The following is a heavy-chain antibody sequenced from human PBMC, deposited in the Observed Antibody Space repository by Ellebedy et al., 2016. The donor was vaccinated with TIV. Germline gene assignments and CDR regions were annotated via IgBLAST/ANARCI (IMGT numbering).Heavy chain of an antibody. J-gene: IGHJ5*02. CDR3: ARGYSSGWYNWFDP. CDR2: IHYSGST. Sequence: MPSETLSLTCTVSGGSISSYYWSWIRQPPGKGLEWIGYIHYSGSTNYNPSLKSRVTISVDTSKNQFSLKLRSVTAADTAVYYCARGYSSGWYNWFDPWGQGTLVTVSS. V-gene: IGHV4-59*01. CDR1: GGSISSYY. D-gene: IGHD6-19*01.